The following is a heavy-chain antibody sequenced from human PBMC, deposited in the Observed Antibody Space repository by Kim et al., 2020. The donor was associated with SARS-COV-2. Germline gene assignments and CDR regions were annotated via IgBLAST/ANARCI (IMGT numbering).Heavy chain of an antibody. Sequence: SETLSLTCAVYGGSFSGYYWSWIRQPPGKGLEWIGEINHSGSTNYNPSLKSRVTISVDTSKNQFSLKLSSVTAADTAVYYCARASYDYVWGSYRPKLIFDYWGQGTLVTVSS. CDR1: GGSFSGYY. CDR2: INHSGST. CDR3: ARASYDYVWGSYRPKLIFDY. J-gene: IGHJ4*02. V-gene: IGHV4-34*01. D-gene: IGHD3-16*02.